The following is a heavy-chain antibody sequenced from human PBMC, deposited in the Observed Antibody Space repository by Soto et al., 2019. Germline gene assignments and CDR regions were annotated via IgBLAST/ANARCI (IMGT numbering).Heavy chain of an antibody. D-gene: IGHD6-6*01. J-gene: IGHJ4*02. CDR1: GFTFSSYA. CDR2: ISYDGSNK. V-gene: IGHV3-30-3*01. CDR3: ARDRRGIADRRGYCDY. Sequence: QVQLVESGGGVVQPGRSLRLSCAASGFTFSSYAMHWVRQAPGKGLEWVAVISYDGSNKYYADSVKGRFTISRDNSKHTLYLQMNSLRAEDTAVYYCARDRRGIADRRGYCDYWGQGTLVTVSS.